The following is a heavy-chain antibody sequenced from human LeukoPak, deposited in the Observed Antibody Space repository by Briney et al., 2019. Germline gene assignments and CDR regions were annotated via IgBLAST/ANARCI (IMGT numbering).Heavy chain of an antibody. J-gene: IGHJ4*02. CDR2: INTDGSST. CDR3: ARDRKAYYYDY. V-gene: IGHV3-74*01. Sequence: GGSLRLSCAASGFTFSSYWMHWVRRAPGKGLVWVSRINTDGSSTSYADSVKGRFTISRDNAKNTLYLQMNSLRAEDTAMYYCARDRKAYYYDYWGQGTLVTVSS. CDR1: GFTFSSYW.